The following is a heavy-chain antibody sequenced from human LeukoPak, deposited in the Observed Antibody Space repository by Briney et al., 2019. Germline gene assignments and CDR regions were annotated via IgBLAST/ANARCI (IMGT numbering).Heavy chain of an antibody. J-gene: IGHJ4*02. CDR2: INPNSGGT. Sequence: ASVKVSCKASGYTFTGYYMHWLRQAPGQGLEWMGWINPNSGGTNYAQKFQGRVTMTRDTSISTAYMELSRLRSDDTAVYYCASTRVVVVAAYYYWGQGTLVTVSS. CDR1: GYTFTGYY. CDR3: ASTRVVVVAAYYY. D-gene: IGHD2-15*01. V-gene: IGHV1-2*02.